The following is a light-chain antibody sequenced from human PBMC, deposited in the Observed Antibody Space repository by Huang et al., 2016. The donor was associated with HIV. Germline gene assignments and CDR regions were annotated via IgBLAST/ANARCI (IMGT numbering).Light chain of an antibody. V-gene: IGKV3D-15*01. CDR1: QRVGSN. J-gene: IGKJ4*01. CDR3: QQYNNWPPLLT. Sequence: DIVMTQSPATLSVSPGERATLSCRASQRVGSNLAWYQQKPGQAPRLLIYGASTRATGIPDRFSGSGSGTEFTLTISSLQSEDFAVYYCQQYNNWPPLLTFGGGTKVEIK. CDR2: GAS.